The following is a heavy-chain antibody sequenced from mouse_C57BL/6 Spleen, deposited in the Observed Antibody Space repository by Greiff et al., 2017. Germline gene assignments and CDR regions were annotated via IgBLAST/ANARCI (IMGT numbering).Heavy chain of an antibody. V-gene: IGHV1-81*01. D-gene: IGHD1-1*01. CDR1: GYTFTSYG. CDR2: IYPRSGNT. Sequence: VQLQQSGAELARPGASVTLSCTASGYTFTSYGISWVKQSTGQGLELIGEIYPRSGNTYYNEKFKGKATQAANKSSRTAYMELRSLTSEDSAVYFSARRDTTVVATDYAMDDWGQGTSGTVSS. CDR3: ARRDTTVVATDYAMDD. J-gene: IGHJ4*01.